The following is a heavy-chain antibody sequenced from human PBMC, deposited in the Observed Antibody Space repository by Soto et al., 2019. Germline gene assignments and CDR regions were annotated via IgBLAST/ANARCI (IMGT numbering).Heavy chain of an antibody. J-gene: IGHJ4*02. CDR1: GFTFSSYG. CDR2: IWYDGSNK. D-gene: IGHD2-2*01. Sequence: QVQLVESGGGVVQPGRSLRLSCAASGFTFSSYGMHWVRQAPGKGLEWVAVIWYDGSNKYYADSVKGRFTISRDNSKNTLYLQMNSLRAEDTAVYYCARSGRIPSPFDYWGQGTLVIVSS. V-gene: IGHV3-33*01. CDR3: ARSGRIPSPFDY.